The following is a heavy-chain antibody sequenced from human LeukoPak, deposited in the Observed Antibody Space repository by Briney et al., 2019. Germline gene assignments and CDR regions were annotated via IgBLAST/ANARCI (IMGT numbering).Heavy chain of an antibody. CDR2: ISAYNGNT. D-gene: IGHD6-13*01. CDR3: ARDLGYSSSWYGGLDY. J-gene: IGHJ4*02. Sequence: GASVKVSCKASGYTFTSYGISWVRQAPGQGLEWMGWISAYNGNTNYAQKLQGRVTMTTDTSTSTAYMELRSLRSDDTAVYYCARDLGYSSSWYGGLDYWGQGTLVTVSS. V-gene: IGHV1-18*01. CDR1: GYTFTSYG.